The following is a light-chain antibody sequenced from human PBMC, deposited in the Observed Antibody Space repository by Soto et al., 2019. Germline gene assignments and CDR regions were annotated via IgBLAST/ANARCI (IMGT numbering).Light chain of an antibody. V-gene: IGKV1-5*03. CDR1: QSIINW. CDR3: QQYNIFTCP. J-gene: IGKJ1*01. CDR2: KAS. Sequence: DIQMTQSPSTLYASVGDRVTITCRASQSIINWLGWYQQKPGKAPNLLVYKASSLESGVPSRFSGSGSGTDFNLTINRRQPADVADYYCQQYNIFTCPFGQGTKVEIK.